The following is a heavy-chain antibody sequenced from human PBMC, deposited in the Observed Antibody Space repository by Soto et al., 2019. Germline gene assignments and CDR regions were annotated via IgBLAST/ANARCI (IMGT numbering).Heavy chain of an antibody. CDR1: GFTFSSYW. J-gene: IGHJ3*02. V-gene: IGHV3-7*03. CDR2: IKQDGSEK. Sequence: LRLSCAASGFTFSSYWMSLVRQAPGKWLGWVANIKQDGSEKYYVDSVKGRFTISRDNAKNSLYLQMNSLRAEDTAVYYCARELRFLEWPLADAFDIWGQGTMVTVSS. CDR3: ARELRFLEWPLADAFDI. D-gene: IGHD3-3*01.